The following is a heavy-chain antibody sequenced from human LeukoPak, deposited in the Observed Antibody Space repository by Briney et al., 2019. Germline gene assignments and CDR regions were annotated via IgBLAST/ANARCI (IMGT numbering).Heavy chain of an antibody. CDR1: GFTFSSYW. CDR2: IKQDGSEK. J-gene: IGHJ5*02. CDR3: ARDYMVRGVMPLFDP. D-gene: IGHD3-10*01. Sequence: PGGSLRLSCAASGFTFSSYWMSWVRQAPGKGLEWVANIKQDGSEKYYVDSVKGRLTISRDNAKNSLYLQMNSLRAEDTAVYYFARDYMVRGVMPLFDPWGQGTLVTVSS. V-gene: IGHV3-7*01.